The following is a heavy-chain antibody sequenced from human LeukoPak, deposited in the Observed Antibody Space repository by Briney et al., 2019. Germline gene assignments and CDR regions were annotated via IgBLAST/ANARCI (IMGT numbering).Heavy chain of an antibody. D-gene: IGHD5-24*01. V-gene: IGHV1-8*01. CDR1: GYTFTSYD. J-gene: IGHJ4*02. CDR2: MNPNSGNT. Sequence: ASVKVSCKASGYTFTSYDINWVRQATGQGLEWMGWMNPNSGNTGYAQKLQGRVTMTTDTSTSTAYMELRSLRSDDTAVYYCARGKEMATIWGQGTLVTVSS. CDR3: ARGKEMATI.